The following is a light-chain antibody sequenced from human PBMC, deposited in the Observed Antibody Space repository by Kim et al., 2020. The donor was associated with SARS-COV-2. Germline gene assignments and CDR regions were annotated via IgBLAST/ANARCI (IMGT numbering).Light chain of an antibody. CDR3: CSYAGSYPYG. CDR2: DVS. J-gene: IGLJ1*01. V-gene: IGLV2-11*01. CDR1: SSDVGGYNY. Sequence: QSALTQPRSVSGSPGQSVTISCTGTSSDVGGYNYVSWYQQHPGKAPKIMIYDVSKRPSGVPDRFSGSKSGNTASLTISGLQAEDEADYYCCSYAGSYPYGFGTGTKFIV.